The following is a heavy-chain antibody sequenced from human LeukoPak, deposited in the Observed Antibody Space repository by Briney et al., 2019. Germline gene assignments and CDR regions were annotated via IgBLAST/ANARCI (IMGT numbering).Heavy chain of an antibody. CDR1: GGSISSYY. D-gene: IGHD1-26*01. V-gene: IGHV4-59*01. CDR3: ARVLGGATHYLDY. Sequence: SETLSLTCTVSGGSISSYYWSWIRQPPGKGLEWIGYIYCSGSTNYNPSLKSRVTISVDTSKNQFSLKLSSVTAADTAVYYCARVLGGATHYLDYWGQGTLVTVSS. CDR2: IYCSGST. J-gene: IGHJ4*02.